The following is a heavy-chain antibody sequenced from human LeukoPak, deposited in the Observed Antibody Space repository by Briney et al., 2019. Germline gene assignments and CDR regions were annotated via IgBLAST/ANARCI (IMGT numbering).Heavy chain of an antibody. D-gene: IGHD3-10*01. CDR2: ISGSGGST. J-gene: IGHJ4*02. CDR1: GFTFSSYA. V-gene: IGHV3-23*01. Sequence: GGSLRLSCAASGFTFSSYAMSWVRQAPGKGLEWVSAISGSGGSTYYADSVKGRFTISRDNSKNTLYLQMDSLRAEDTAVYYCAQSGDGSGSYWYYFDYWGQGTLVTVSS. CDR3: AQSGDGSGSYWYYFDY.